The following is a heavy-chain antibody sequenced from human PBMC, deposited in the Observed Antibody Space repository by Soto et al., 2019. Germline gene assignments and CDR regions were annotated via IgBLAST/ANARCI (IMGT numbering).Heavy chain of an antibody. J-gene: IGHJ4*02. CDR2: IWYDGSNK. CDR3: AGWGIAAGDY. V-gene: IGHV3-33*01. D-gene: IGHD6-13*01. Sequence: QVQLVESGGGVVQPGRSLRLSCAASGFTFSNYGMHWVRQAPGKGLEWVAVIWYDGSNKYYADSVKGRFTISRDNSKNALYLQMNSRRGDDGGAYYCAGWGIAAGDYWGQGTPVTVSS. CDR1: GFTFSNYG.